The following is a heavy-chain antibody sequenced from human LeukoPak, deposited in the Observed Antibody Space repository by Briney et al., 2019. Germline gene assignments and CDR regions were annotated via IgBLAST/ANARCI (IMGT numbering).Heavy chain of an antibody. V-gene: IGHV4-61*02. CDR2: IYTSGST. J-gene: IGHJ4*02. D-gene: IGHD3-10*01. Sequence: TSETLSLTCTVSGGSISSGSYYWSWIRQPAGKGLEWIGRIYTSGSTNYNPSLKSRVTISVDTSKNQFSLKLSSVTAADTAVYYCARSGITMVRGGYFDYWGQGTLVTVSS. CDR3: ARSGITMVRGGYFDY. CDR1: GGSISSGSYY.